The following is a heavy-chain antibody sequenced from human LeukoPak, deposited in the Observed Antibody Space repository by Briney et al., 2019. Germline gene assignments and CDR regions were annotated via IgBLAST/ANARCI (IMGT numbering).Heavy chain of an antibody. J-gene: IGHJ6*03. CDR2: IYYSGST. Sequence: PSQTLSLTCTVSGGSISSGDYYWSWIRQPPGKGLEWIGYIYYSGSTNYNPSLKSRVTISVDTSKNQFSLKLSSVTAADAAVYYCARDRSYSSLHLNGYMDVWGKGTTVTVSS. D-gene: IGHD6-19*01. CDR1: GGSISSGDYY. CDR3: ARDRSYSSLHLNGYMDV. V-gene: IGHV4-61*08.